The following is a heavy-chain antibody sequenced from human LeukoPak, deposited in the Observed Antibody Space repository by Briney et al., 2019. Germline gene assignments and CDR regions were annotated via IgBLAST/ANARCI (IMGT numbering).Heavy chain of an antibody. D-gene: IGHD5-18*01. CDR1: GGSFSGYY. CDR3: AKSHGYTYGADF. V-gene: IGHV4-34*01. Sequence: SETLSLTCAVYGGSFSGYYWSWIRQPPGKGLEWIGEINHSGSTNYNPSLKSRVTISVDTSKNQFSLSLSSVTAADTAVYYCAKSHGYTYGADFWGQGTLVTVSS. CDR2: INHSGST. J-gene: IGHJ4*02.